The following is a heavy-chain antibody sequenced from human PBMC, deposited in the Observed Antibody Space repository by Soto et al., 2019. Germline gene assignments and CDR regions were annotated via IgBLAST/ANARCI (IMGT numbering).Heavy chain of an antibody. CDR2: INSDGSST. D-gene: IGHD2-2*01. Sequence: GGSLRLSCAASGFTFSSYWMHWVRQVPGKGLVWVSRINSDGSSTSYADSVKGRFTISRDNAKNTLYLQMNSLRAEDTAEYHCARGGGVPTAIGRFDPWGQGIQVTVSS. CDR1: GFTFSSYW. J-gene: IGHJ5*02. V-gene: IGHV3-74*01. CDR3: ARGGGVPTAIGRFDP.